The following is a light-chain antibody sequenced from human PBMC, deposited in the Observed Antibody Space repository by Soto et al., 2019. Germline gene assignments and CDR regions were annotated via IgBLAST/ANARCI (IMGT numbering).Light chain of an antibody. J-gene: IGKJ2*01. CDR3: QQYYSTPHT. CDR1: QTVLYSSNNKNY. CDR2: WAS. Sequence: DIVMTQSPDSLAVSLGERATINCKSSQTVLYSSNNKNYLAWYLQKPGQPPKLLIYWASTRESGVPHRFSRSGSGTDFALTISSLQAEDVAVYYCQQYYSTPHTFGQGTKLEIK. V-gene: IGKV4-1*01.